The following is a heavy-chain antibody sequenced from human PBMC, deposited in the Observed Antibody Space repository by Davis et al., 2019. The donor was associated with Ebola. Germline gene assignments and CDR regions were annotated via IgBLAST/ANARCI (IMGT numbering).Heavy chain of an antibody. CDR2: IYHSGST. CDR3: ARGALHGGAWFDP. CDR1: GGSISSSNW. D-gene: IGHD5-24*01. V-gene: IGHV4-4*02. J-gene: IGHJ5*02. Sequence: MPGGSLRLSCNVSGGSISSSNWWTWVRQFPGKGLEWIGEIYHSGSTNYNPSLKSRVTISVDKSKNQFSLKLSSVTAADTAVYYCARGALHGGAWFDPWGQGTLVTVSS.